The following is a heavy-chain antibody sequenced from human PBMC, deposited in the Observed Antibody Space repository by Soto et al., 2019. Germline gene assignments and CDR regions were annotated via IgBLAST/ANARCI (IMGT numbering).Heavy chain of an antibody. Sequence: GESLKISCQCSGYTFSNFWIGWVRQLPGKGLEWMGIIYPGDHETRYSPSFHGKVTISADKSINTAYLQWNSLEASDTAFYFCARSPRSSPYFDYWGQGALVAVSS. D-gene: IGHD6-13*01. V-gene: IGHV5-51*01. CDR3: ARSPRSSPYFDY. CDR1: GYTFSNFW. J-gene: IGHJ4*02. CDR2: IYPGDHET.